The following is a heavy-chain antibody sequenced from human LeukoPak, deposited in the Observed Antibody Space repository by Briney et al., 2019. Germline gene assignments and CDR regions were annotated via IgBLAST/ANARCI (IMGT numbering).Heavy chain of an antibody. D-gene: IGHD1-26*01. J-gene: IGHJ3*02. CDR2: INPNSGGT. CDR3: ARDHGKSNAFDI. Sequence: ASVKVSCKASGYTFTSYDINWVRQATGQGLEWMGWINPNSGGTNYAQKFQGRVTMTRDTSISTAYMELSRLRSDDTAVYYCARDHGKSNAFDIWGQGTMVTVSS. V-gene: IGHV1-2*02. CDR1: GYTFTSYD.